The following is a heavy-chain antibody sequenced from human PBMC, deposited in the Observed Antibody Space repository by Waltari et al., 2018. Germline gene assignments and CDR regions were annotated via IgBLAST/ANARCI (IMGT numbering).Heavy chain of an antibody. CDR2: IYTSGST. CDR1: GGSISSGSYY. CDR3: ARDPNYIAAAGYDPWFDP. V-gene: IGHV4-61*02. Sequence: QVQLQESGPGLVKPSQTLSLTCTVSGGSISSGSYYWSWIRQPAGKGLEWIGRIYTSGSTNYNPSLKSRVTISVDTSKNHFSLKLSSVTAADTAVYYCARDPNYIAAAGYDPWFDPWGQGTLVTVSS. D-gene: IGHD6-13*01. J-gene: IGHJ5*02.